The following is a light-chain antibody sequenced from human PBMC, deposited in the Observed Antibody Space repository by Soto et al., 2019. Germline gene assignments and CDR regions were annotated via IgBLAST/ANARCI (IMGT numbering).Light chain of an antibody. Sequence: EIVLTQSPATLSLSPGERATLSCRASQSVSSNYLAWYQQKPGQAPRLLIYGASSRATGIPDRFSGSGSGTDFTLTISRLEPEDFAVYYCQQYGSSPMTLGQGTRLEIK. J-gene: IGKJ5*01. CDR2: GAS. CDR3: QQYGSSPMT. CDR1: QSVSSNY. V-gene: IGKV3-20*01.